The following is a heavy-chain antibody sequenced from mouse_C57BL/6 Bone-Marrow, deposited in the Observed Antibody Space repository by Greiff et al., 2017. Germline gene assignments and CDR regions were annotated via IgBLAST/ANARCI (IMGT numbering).Heavy chain of an antibody. Sequence: DVKLVESGGGLVQPGGSLSLSCAASGFTFTDYYMSWVRQPPGKALEWLGFIRNKANGYTTEYSASVKGRFTISRDNSQSILYLQMNALRAEDSATYYCARSVANWPYFDYWGQGTTLTVSS. CDR1: GFTFTDYY. J-gene: IGHJ2*01. CDR2: IRNKANGYTT. CDR3: ARSVANWPYFDY. V-gene: IGHV7-3*01. D-gene: IGHD1-1*02.